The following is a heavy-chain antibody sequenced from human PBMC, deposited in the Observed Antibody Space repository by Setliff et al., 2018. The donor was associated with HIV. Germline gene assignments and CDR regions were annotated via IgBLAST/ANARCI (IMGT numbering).Heavy chain of an antibody. Sequence: PGGSLRLSCTASGFSFSTHDMNWVRQAPGKGLEWISYISSSGSPIYHADSVEGRFTTSRDNAKNSLYLLMDSLGVEDTAVYYCATGSYSSVWYGFDYWGQGTLVTV. CDR2: ISSSGSPI. D-gene: IGHD6-19*01. CDR1: GFSFSTHD. V-gene: IGHV3-48*03. J-gene: IGHJ4*02. CDR3: ATGSYSSVWYGFDY.